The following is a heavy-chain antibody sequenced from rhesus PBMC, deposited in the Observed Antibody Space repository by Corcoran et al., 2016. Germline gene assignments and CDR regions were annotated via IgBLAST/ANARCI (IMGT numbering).Heavy chain of an antibody. CDR2: IYGNSAST. Sequence: QVQLQESGPGLVKPSETLSLTCAGSGGSISVTYYWNWIRQPPGKGLEWIGNIYGNSASTYYNPSLKSRVTISKATSKNQFFLKLSSVTAADTAVYYCARDLGEDYWGQGVLVTVSS. V-gene: IGHV4S9*01. J-gene: IGHJ4*01. D-gene: IGHD5-24*01. CDR3: ARDLGEDY. CDR1: GGSISVTYY.